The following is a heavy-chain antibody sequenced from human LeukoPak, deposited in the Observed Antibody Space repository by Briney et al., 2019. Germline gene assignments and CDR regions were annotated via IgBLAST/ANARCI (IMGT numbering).Heavy chain of an antibody. D-gene: IGHD3-22*01. Sequence: PGGSLRLSCAASGFTFSSYGMHWVRQAPGKGLEWVAFIRYDGSNKSYADSVKGRFTISRDNSKNTLYLQMNSLRAEDTAVYYCAKDSSVYYYDSRNFDYWGQGTLVTVSS. CDR3: AKDSSVYYYDSRNFDY. CDR2: IRYDGSNK. CDR1: GFTFSSYG. V-gene: IGHV3-30*02. J-gene: IGHJ4*02.